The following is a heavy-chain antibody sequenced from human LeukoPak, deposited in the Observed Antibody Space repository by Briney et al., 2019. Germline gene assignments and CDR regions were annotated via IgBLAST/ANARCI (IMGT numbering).Heavy chain of an antibody. J-gene: IGHJ4*02. V-gene: IGHV3-23*01. CDR2: VRVNGRST. D-gene: IGHD6-6*01. CDR3: AKGTAEYSSSSLDY. Sequence: PGGSLRLSCTASGFTFSTYDMSWVRQAPGKGLEWVSTVRVNGRSTYYADSVKGRFTISRDNSKNTVYLQMNSLRTEDTAVYYCAKGTAEYSSSSLDYWGQGSLVTVSS. CDR1: GFTFSTYD.